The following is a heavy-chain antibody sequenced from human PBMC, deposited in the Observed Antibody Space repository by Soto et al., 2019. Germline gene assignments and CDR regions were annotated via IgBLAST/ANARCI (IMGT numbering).Heavy chain of an antibody. CDR2: INPNSGGT. CDR1: GYTFTGYY. D-gene: IGHD5-18*01. Sequence: GASVKVSCKASGYTFTGYYMHWVRQAPGQGLEWMGWINPNSGGTNYAQKSQGRVTMTRDTSISTAYMELSRLRSDDTAVYYCARAAVGYSYPNAFGIWGQGTMVTVSS. V-gene: IGHV1-2*02. CDR3: ARAAVGYSYPNAFGI. J-gene: IGHJ3*02.